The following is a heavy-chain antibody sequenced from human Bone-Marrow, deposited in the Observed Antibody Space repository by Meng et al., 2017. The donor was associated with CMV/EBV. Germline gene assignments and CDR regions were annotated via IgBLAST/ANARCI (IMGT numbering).Heavy chain of an antibody. CDR2: INPNSGVT. D-gene: IGHD5-12*01. CDR1: GGTFSSYA. J-gene: IGHJ4*02. Sequence: ASVKVSCKASGGTFSSYAISWVRQAPGRGLEWMGWINPNSGVTTYGQMLQGRVTMTRDKSSSTAYMEVSRLTSYDTAIYDCARGYEAGVTHIDYWGQGTLVTVSS. CDR3: ARGYEAGVTHIDY. V-gene: IGHV1-2*02.